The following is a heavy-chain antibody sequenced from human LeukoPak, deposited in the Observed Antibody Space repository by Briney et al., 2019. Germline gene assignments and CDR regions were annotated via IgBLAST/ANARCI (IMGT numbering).Heavy chain of an antibody. D-gene: IGHD1-1*01. V-gene: IGHV4-59*01. J-gene: IGHJ5*02. CDR3: ARHGTSGTNLNWFDP. CDR1: GGSISTYY. CDR2: IYYSGST. Sequence: PSETLSLTCTVSGGSISTYYRSWLRQPPGKGLAWLGYIYYSGSTNYNPSLKSRVTISVDTSKNQFSLKLSSVTAADTAVYYCARHGTSGTNLNWFDPWGQGTLVTVSS.